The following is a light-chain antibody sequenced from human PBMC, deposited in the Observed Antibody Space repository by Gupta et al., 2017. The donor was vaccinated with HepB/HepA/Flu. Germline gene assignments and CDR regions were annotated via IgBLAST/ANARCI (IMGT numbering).Light chain of an antibody. J-gene: IGKJ3*01. CDR2: DAS. Sequence: EIVLTQSPATLSLSPGERATLSCRATQSVGTYLAWYQHKPGQAPRLLIYDASNRATGIPARFSGSGYGTDLTLTISSREPEDFAVYYCQQRSNWPLFTFGHGTKVDIK. V-gene: IGKV3-11*01. CDR1: QSVGTY. CDR3: QQRSNWPLFT.